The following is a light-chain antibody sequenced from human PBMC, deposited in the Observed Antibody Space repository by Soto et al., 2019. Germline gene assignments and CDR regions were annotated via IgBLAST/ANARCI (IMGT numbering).Light chain of an antibody. CDR3: QCYDSSLSGWV. J-gene: IGLJ3*02. CDR2: GNS. Sequence: QSVLTQPPSVSGAPGQRVTISCTGSSSNIGAGYDVHWYQQLLGTAPKLLIYGNSNRPSGVPDRFSGSKSGTSASLAITGLQPEDEADYYCQCYDSSLSGWVFGGGTKLTVL. CDR1: SSNIGAGYD. V-gene: IGLV1-40*01.